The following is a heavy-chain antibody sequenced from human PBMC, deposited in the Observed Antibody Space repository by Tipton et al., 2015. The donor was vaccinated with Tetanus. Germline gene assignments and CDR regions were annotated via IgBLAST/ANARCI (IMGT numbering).Heavy chain of an antibody. J-gene: IGHJ4*02. CDR1: DGSSRNYY. D-gene: IGHD2-2*01. Sequence: TLSLTCSVSDGSSRNYYWGWIRQAPGKGLEWIGSIYYVGSTYYRPSLKSRVTISVDTSKNQFSLKLSSVTAADTAIYYCAREVPAAGHFDSWGQGTLVTVSS. CDR2: IYYVGST. V-gene: IGHV4-39*07. CDR3: AREVPAAGHFDS.